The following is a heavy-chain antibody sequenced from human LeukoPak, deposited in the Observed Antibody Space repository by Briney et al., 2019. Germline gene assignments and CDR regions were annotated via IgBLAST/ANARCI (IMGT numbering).Heavy chain of an antibody. CDR3: ARDRLAVGGPYYFDY. CDR1: GFTFSSYS. V-gene: IGHV3-21*01. Sequence: PGGSLRLSCAASGFTFSSYSMNWVRQAPGKGLEWVSCISSSSSYIYYADSVKGRFTISRDNAENSLYLQMNSLRAEDTAVYYCARDRLAVGGPYYFDYWGQGTLVTVSS. CDR2: ISSSSSYI. J-gene: IGHJ4*02. D-gene: IGHD6-19*01.